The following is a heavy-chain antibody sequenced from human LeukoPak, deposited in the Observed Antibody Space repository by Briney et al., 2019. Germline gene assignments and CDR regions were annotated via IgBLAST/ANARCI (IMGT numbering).Heavy chain of an antibody. J-gene: IGHJ3*02. V-gene: IGHV1-24*01. CDR3: ARIGGSSHAFDI. D-gene: IGHD2-15*01. CDR2: FDPEDGET. CDR1: GYTLTELS. Sequence: ASVKVSCKVSGYTLTELSMHWVRQAPGKGLEWMGGFDPEDGETIYAQKFQGRVTMTEDTSTDTAYMELSSLRSEDTAVYYCARIGGSSHAFDIWGQGTMVTVSS.